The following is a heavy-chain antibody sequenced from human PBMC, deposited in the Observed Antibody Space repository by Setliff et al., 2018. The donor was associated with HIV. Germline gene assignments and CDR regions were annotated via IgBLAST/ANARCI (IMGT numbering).Heavy chain of an antibody. CDR1: GFTFSSYE. CDR2: IDSSASTI. CDR3: ARGCVGGNCYSPTGDY. Sequence: GGSLRLSCAASGFTFSSYEMNWVRQAPGKGLKWVSYIDSSASTIKYADSVKGRFTISRDNAKNSLFLQMNSLRSEDTAVYYCARGCVGGNCYSPTGDYWGQGTLVTVSS. V-gene: IGHV3-48*03. D-gene: IGHD2-15*01. J-gene: IGHJ4*02.